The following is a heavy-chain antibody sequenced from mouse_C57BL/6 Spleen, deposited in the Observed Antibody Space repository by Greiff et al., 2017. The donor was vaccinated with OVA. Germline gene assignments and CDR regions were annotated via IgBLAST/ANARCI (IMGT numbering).Heavy chain of an antibody. CDR2: INPNNGGT. D-gene: IGHD3-1*01. V-gene: IGHV1-26*01. CDR3: ARGLMERGLDY. CDR1: GYTFTDYY. J-gene: IGHJ2*01. Sequence: EVQLQQSGPELVKPGASVKISCKASGYTFTDYYMNWVKQSHGKSLEWIGDINPNNGGTSYNQKFKGKATLTVDKSSSTGYMELRSLTSEDSAVYYCARGLMERGLDYWGQGTTLTVSS.